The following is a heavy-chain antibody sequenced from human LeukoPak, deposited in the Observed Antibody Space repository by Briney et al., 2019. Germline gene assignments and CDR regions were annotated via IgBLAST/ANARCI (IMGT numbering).Heavy chain of an antibody. CDR3: ATYSGTYRDN. Sequence: GGSLRLSCAASGFTFSSYNMTWVRQAPGKGLEWVSSITTSSSYKFYADSLKGRFTISRDNAKNSLYLQMNSLTADDTAVYYCATYSGTYRDNWGQGTLVTVSS. V-gene: IGHV3-21*01. J-gene: IGHJ4*02. CDR2: ITTSSSYK. D-gene: IGHD1-26*01. CDR1: GFTFSSYN.